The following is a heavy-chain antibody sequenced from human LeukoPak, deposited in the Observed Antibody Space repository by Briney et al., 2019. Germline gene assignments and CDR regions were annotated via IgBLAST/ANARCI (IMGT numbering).Heavy chain of an antibody. V-gene: IGHV4-39*01. CDR1: GGSISSALYH. CDR3: ARQEIGLRSFDP. J-gene: IGHJ5*02. D-gene: IGHD3/OR15-3a*01. Sequence: PSETLSLTCTVSGGSISSALYHWGWIRQPPGKNLEWLGSVYYTGSTHNNPSLKSRVTISVYMSKNQFSLNLSSVTAADTAVYYCARQEIGLRSFDPWGQGTLVTVSS. CDR2: VYYTGST.